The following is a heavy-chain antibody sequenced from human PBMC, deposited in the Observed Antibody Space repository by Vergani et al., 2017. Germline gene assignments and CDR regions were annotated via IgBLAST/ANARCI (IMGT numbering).Heavy chain of an antibody. D-gene: IGHD4-23*01. CDR1: GFTFSSYA. CDR2: ISGSGGST. V-gene: IGHV3-23*01. Sequence: EVQLLESGGGLVQPGGSLRLSCAASGFTFSSYAMSWVRQAPGKGLEWVSAISGSGGSTYYADSVKGRFTISRDNSKNTLYLQMNSLRAEDTAVYYCAKDVSAHGGNGAHFDYWGQGTLISVSS. CDR3: AKDVSAHGGNGAHFDY. J-gene: IGHJ4*02.